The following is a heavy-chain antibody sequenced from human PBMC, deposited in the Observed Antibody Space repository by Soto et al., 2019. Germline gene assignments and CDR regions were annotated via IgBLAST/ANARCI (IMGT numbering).Heavy chain of an antibody. D-gene: IGHD3-9*01. V-gene: IGHV3-48*02. CDR2: ISSGSKTI. J-gene: IGHJ4*02. CDR1: GFTFSGYS. CDR3: AREDILGTRSFDY. Sequence: ETLSLTCTVSGFTFSGYSVNWVRQAPGKGLEWVSYISSGSKTIYYAESVKGRFTVSRDNARNSQYLQMNSLRDEDTAVYYCAREDILGTRSFDYWGRGTLVTAPQ.